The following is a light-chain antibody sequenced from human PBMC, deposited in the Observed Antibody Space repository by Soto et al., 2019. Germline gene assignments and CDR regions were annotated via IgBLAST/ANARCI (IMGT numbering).Light chain of an antibody. Sequence: QSVLTQPPSASGTPGQRVTISCPGSSSNIGTNTVNWYQQLPGTAPKLLIYSNNQRPSGVPDRFSGSKSGTSASLAISGLQSEDEADSDCAAWDDSLNGYVFGTGTKVTVL. CDR1: SSNIGTNT. V-gene: IGLV1-44*01. J-gene: IGLJ1*01. CDR3: AAWDDSLNGYV. CDR2: SNN.